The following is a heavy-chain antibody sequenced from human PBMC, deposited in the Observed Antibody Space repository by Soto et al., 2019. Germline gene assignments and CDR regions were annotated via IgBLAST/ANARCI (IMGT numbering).Heavy chain of an antibody. CDR1: VVTFTSYA. CDR2: ISKSGDST. J-gene: IGHJ4*02. D-gene: IGHD3-10*01. CDR3: AKGSFGFDY. Sequence: PGGALRLSGAASVVTFTSYAMTWVRQVPGEGLQWVSSISKSGDSTYYADSVKGRFTTSRDNSKNTLYLQMNSLRAEDTAIYYCAKGSFGFDYWGQGTLVSVSS. V-gene: IGHV3-23*01.